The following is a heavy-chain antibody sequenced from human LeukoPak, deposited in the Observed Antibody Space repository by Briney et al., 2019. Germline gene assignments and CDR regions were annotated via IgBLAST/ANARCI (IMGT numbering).Heavy chain of an antibody. V-gene: IGHV3-30*04. CDR2: VSSDASIT. CDR3: VKGGWCDD. D-gene: IGHD3-16*01. CDR1: GLTLNSYS. J-gene: IGHJ5*02. Sequence: PGGSLRLSCAPSGLTLNSYSMPWVRQAPGPGLEWVGVVSSDASITNYADSVKGRFTVSRDNSNNTLFLQMNGVRAEDTAVYYFVKGGWCDDWGQGTLVTVSS.